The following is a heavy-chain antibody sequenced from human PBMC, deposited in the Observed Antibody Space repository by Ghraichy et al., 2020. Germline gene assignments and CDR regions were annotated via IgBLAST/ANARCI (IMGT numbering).Heavy chain of an antibody. Sequence: SETLSLTCSVSGGSIGTDYWGWIRQPPGKGLEWIGYVYYTGSTSYNPSLKSRLTISVDTSKNQFSLKLASVTAADTAVYYCERVAVAALRGDWFDPWGQGTLVTVSS. CDR3: ERVAVAALRGDWFDP. J-gene: IGHJ5*02. CDR2: VYYTGST. CDR1: GGSIGTDY. V-gene: IGHV4-59*01. D-gene: IGHD6-25*01.